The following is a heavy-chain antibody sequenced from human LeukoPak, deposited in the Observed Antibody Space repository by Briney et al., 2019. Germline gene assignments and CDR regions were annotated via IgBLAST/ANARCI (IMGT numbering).Heavy chain of an antibody. Sequence: PGGSLRLSCAASGFTFSSYWMHWVRQAPGKGLEWVSAISGSGGSTYYADSVKGRFTISRDNSKNTLYLQMNSLRAEGTAVYYCAKGQWDQEGFDPWGQGTLVTVSS. CDR2: ISGSGGST. V-gene: IGHV3-23*01. J-gene: IGHJ5*02. CDR1: GFTFSSYW. D-gene: IGHD1-26*01. CDR3: AKGQWDQEGFDP.